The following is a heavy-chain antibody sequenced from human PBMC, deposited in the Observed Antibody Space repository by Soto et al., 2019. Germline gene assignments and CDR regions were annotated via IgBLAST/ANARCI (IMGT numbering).Heavy chain of an antibody. CDR1: GFTFGSYG. CDR2: IWYDGSNK. CDR3: AKSADYYGSGSVNS. D-gene: IGHD3-10*01. J-gene: IGHJ4*02. Sequence: GGSLRLSCAASGFTFGSYGMHWVRQAPGKGLEWVTIIWYDGSNKYYADSVKGRFTISRDNSKNTLYLQMYSLRADDTAVYYCAKSADYYGSGSVNSWGQGTLVTVSS. V-gene: IGHV3-33*06.